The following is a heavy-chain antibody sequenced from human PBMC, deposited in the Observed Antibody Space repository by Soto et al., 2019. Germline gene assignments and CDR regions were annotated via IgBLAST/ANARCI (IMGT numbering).Heavy chain of an antibody. CDR1: GGSISSGGYY. CDR3: ARAAYSSSWYWIDY. V-gene: IGHV4-31*03. D-gene: IGHD6-13*01. CDR2: IYYSGST. J-gene: IGHJ4*02. Sequence: SETLSLTCTVSGGSISSGGYYWSWIRQHPGKGLEWIGYIYYSGSTYYNPSLKSRVTISVDTSKNQFSLKLSSVTAADTAVYYCARAAYSSSWYWIDYWGQGTLVTVSS.